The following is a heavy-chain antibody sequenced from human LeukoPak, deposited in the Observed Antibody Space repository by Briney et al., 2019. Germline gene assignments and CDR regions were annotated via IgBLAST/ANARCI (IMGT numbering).Heavy chain of an antibody. CDR3: ARSYGSGNYFDY. Sequence: PSETLSLTCSVSGGSISNDYWSWIRLPPGKGLEWIGCIYYSGSANYNPSLSNRVTISVDTSKNQFSLKLSSVTAADTAVYYCARSYGSGNYFDYWGQGTLVTVSS. CDR2: IYYSGSA. CDR1: GGSISNDY. V-gene: IGHV4-59*01. J-gene: IGHJ4*02. D-gene: IGHD3-10*01.